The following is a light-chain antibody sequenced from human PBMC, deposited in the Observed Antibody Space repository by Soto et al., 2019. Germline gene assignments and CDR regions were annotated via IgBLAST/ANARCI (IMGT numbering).Light chain of an antibody. Sequence: QSVLTQPPSASGTPGQRVTISCSGSSSNIGSNYVFWYQQLPGTAPKLLIYTNNLRPSGVPDRFSGSKSGTSASLAIGGLRSEDEADYYCLLYYGAAVVFGGGTKLTVL. CDR1: SSNIGSNY. J-gene: IGLJ2*01. CDR3: LLYYGAAVV. V-gene: IGLV1-47*02. CDR2: TNN.